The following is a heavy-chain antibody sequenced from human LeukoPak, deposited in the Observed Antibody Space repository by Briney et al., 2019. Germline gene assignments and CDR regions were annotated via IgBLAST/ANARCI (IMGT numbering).Heavy chain of an antibody. V-gene: IGHV5-51*01. Sequence: ASPKISCKGSGYSFSNYWIGWVRQMPGKGLEWMGIIDPRDSDTRYSPSFEGQVTISVDKSISTAYLQWSSLTASDSAMFYCAKMSRDGYTLDYWGQGTLVTVSS. CDR2: IDPRDSDT. CDR1: GYSFSNYW. J-gene: IGHJ4*02. CDR3: AKMSRDGYTLDY. D-gene: IGHD5-24*01.